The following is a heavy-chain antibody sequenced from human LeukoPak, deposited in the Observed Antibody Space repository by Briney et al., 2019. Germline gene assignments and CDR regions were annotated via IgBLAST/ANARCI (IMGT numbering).Heavy chain of an antibody. J-gene: IGHJ3*02. CDR2: IYYNGRT. V-gene: IGHV4-59*01. CDR3: ARLLDYDNSDDPDTFDI. CDR1: GGSNISYY. Sequence: PSETLSLTCTLSGGSNISYYWTWIRQSPGKGLEWIAFIYYNGRTRYNPSLQSRVTISQDTSKNRFSLQLRSATAADTAMYYCARLLDYDNSDDPDTFDIWGQGTMVTVSS. D-gene: IGHD3-22*01.